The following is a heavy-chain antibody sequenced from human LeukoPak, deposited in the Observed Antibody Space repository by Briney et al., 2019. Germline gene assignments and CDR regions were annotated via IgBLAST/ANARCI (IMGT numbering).Heavy chain of an antibody. J-gene: IGHJ4*02. D-gene: IGHD6-19*01. CDR1: GFTFSSHG. CDR3: AKYSSGYYFDY. Sequence: PGGTLRLSCAASGFTFSSHGMNWVRQAPGKGLEWVSGSSSIGGRTYYADSVKGRFTVTRDNSRDTLYLQMNSLRAEDTAVYYCAKYSSGYYFDYWGQGTLVTVSS. CDR2: SSSIGGRT. V-gene: IGHV3-23*01.